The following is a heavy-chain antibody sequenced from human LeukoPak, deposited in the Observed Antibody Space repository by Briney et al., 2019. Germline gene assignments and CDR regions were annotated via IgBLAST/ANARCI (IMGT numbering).Heavy chain of an antibody. V-gene: IGHV1-2*02. Sequence: ASVKVSCKASGYTFTGYYMHWVRQAPGQGLEWMGWINPNSGGTNYAQKFQGRVTMTRDTSISTAYMELSRLRSDDTAVYYCASEYCSGGSCYGWRLHYYYMDVWGKGTTVTVSS. J-gene: IGHJ6*03. CDR2: INPNSGGT. CDR1: GYTFTGYY. CDR3: ASEYCSGGSCYGWRLHYYYMDV. D-gene: IGHD2-15*01.